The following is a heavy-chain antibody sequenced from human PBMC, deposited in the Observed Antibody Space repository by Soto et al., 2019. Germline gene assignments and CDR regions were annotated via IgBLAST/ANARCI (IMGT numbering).Heavy chain of an antibody. CDR1: GDSIRNYY. CDR3: ARDQGIASSGPFDY. J-gene: IGHJ4*02. D-gene: IGHD6-13*01. V-gene: IGHV4-59*01. CDR2: IYHSGNT. Sequence: PSETQSLTCPVSGDSIRNYYWSWIRQAPGKGLEWIGFIYHSGNTNYNPSLKSRVTMSIDTSKSQFSLKLNSVTAADTAVYYCARDQGIASSGPFDYWGPGTLVTVSS.